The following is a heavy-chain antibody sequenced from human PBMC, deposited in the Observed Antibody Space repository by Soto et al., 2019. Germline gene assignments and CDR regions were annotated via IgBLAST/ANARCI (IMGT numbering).Heavy chain of an antibody. D-gene: IGHD1-7*01. CDR2: IIPILGIA. Sequence: QVQLVQSGAEVKKPGSSVKVSCKASGGTFSSYTISWVRQAPGQGLEWMGRIIPILGIANYEQKFQGRVTITADKSTSTAYMELSSLRSEDTAVYYCANKGGTHDAFDIWGQGTMVTVSS. CDR3: ANKGGTHDAFDI. J-gene: IGHJ3*02. V-gene: IGHV1-69*02. CDR1: GGTFSSYT.